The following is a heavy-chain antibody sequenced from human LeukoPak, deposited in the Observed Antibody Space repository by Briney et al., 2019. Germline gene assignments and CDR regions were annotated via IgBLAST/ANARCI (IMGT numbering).Heavy chain of an antibody. Sequence: GGSLRLSCAASGFTFSSYWMSSVRQAPGKGLGWVANIKQDGSEKYYVDSVKGRFTSSRDNAKNSLYLQMNSLRAEDTAVYYCARDPPSGSYDYWGQGTLVTVSS. J-gene: IGHJ4*02. CDR3: ARDPPSGSYDY. V-gene: IGHV3-7*01. D-gene: IGHD1-26*01. CDR1: GFTFSSYW. CDR2: IKQDGSEK.